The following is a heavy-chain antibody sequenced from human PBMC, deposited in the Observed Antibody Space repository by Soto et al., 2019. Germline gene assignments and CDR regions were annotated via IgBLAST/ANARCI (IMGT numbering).Heavy chain of an antibody. Sequence: SVKVSCKASGGTFSSYAISWVRQAPGQGLEWMGGIIPIFGTANYAQKFQGRVTITADESTSTAYMELSSLRSEDTAVYYCARAYSGRLPRRADYYYGMDVWGQGTTVTVSS. CDR1: GGTFSSYA. CDR3: ARAYSGRLPRRADYYYGMDV. D-gene: IGHD2-15*01. V-gene: IGHV1-69*13. J-gene: IGHJ6*02. CDR2: IIPIFGTA.